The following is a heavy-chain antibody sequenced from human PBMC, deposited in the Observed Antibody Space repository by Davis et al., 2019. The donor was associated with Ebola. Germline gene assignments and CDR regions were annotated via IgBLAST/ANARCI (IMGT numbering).Heavy chain of an antibody. CDR3: ARERLRLRTPYGMDV. CDR1: GGTFSSYA. CDR2: IIPILGIA. J-gene: IGHJ6*02. Sequence: SVKVSCKASGGTFSSYAISWVRQAPGQGLEWMGRIIPILGIANYAQKFQGRVTMTRDTSTSTVYMELSSLRSEDTAVYYCARERLRLRTPYGMDVWGQGTTVTVSS. V-gene: IGHV1-69*04. D-gene: IGHD5-12*01.